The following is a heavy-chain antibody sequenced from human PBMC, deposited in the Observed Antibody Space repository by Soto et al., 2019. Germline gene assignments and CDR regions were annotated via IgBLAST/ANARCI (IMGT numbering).Heavy chain of an antibody. D-gene: IGHD6-6*01. CDR3: ARAPGGSSSFVDY. V-gene: IGHV3-48*01. J-gene: IGHJ4*02. Sequence: GGSLRLSCAAAGFTISSYSMNWVRQAPGKGLEWVSYISSSSSTIYYADSVKGRFTISRDNAKNSLYPQMNSLRSEDTAVYYCARAPGGSSSFVDYWGQGTLVTVSS. CDR1: GFTISSYS. CDR2: ISSSSSTI.